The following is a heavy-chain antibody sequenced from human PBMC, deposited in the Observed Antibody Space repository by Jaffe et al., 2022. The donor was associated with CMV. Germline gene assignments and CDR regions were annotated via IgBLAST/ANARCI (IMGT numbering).Heavy chain of an antibody. D-gene: IGHD5-18*01. CDR3: ARHQGDNTAMHYKYYYYYMDV. V-gene: IGHV4-39*01. J-gene: IGHJ6*03. Sequence: QLQLQESGPGLVKPSETLSLTCTVSGGSISSSSYYWGWIRQPPGKGLEWIGSIYYSGSTYYNPSLKSRVTISVDTSKNQFSLKLSSVTAADTAVYYCARHQGDNTAMHYKYYYYYMDVWGKGTTVTVSS. CDR2: IYYSGST. CDR1: GGSISSSSYY.